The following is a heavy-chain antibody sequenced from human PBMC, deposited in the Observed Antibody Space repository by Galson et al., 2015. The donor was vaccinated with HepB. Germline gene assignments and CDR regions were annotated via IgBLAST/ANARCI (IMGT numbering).Heavy chain of an antibody. J-gene: IGHJ4*02. CDR2: INHRGST. CDR3: ARALDVEDYDFWSGYFY. Sequence: ETLSLTCAVYGGSFSGYYWSWIRQPPGKGLEWIGEINHRGSTNYNPSLKSRVTISVDTSKNQFSLKLSSVTAADTAVYYCARALDVEDYDFWSGYFYWGQGTLVTVSS. D-gene: IGHD3-3*01. CDR1: GGSFSGYY. V-gene: IGHV4-34*01.